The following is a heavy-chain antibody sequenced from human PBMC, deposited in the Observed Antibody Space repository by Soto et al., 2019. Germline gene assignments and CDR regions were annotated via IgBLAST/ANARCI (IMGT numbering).Heavy chain of an antibody. CDR3: ARARAAAGSNDAFDI. CDR1: GFTISDHY. J-gene: IGHJ3*02. Sequence: EVQLVESGGGLVQPGGSLRLSCAASGFTISDHYMDWVRQAPGKGLEWVGRTRNKANSYTTEYAASVKGRFTISRDDSKNSLYLQMNSLKTEDTAVYYCARARAAAGSNDAFDIWGQGTMVTVSS. CDR2: TRNKANSYTT. V-gene: IGHV3-72*01. D-gene: IGHD6-13*01.